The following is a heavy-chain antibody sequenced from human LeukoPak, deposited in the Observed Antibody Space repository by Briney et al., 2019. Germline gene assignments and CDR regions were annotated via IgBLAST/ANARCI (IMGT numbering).Heavy chain of an antibody. J-gene: IGHJ3*02. Sequence: ASVKVSCKASGYTFTSYYMHWVRQAPGQGLEWMGIINPSGGSTSYAQKFQGRVTMTRDTSTSTVYMELSSLRSEDTAVYYCARDLRFIAVAGGADDAFDIWGQGTMVTVSS. D-gene: IGHD6-19*01. CDR2: INPSGGST. CDR1: GYTFTSYY. CDR3: ARDLRFIAVAGGADDAFDI. V-gene: IGHV1-46*01.